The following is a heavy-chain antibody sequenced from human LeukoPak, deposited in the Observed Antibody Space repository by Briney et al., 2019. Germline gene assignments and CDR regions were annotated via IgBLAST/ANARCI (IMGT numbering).Heavy chain of an antibody. Sequence: GGSLRLSCAASGFTFSSYSMNWVRQAPGKGLEWVSFISSGSSYIYYVDSVKGRFTIPRDNAKKSLSLQMNSLRAEDTAVYYCARGDSSGWPPHAFDIWGQGTMVIVSS. CDR1: GFTFSSYS. CDR3: ARGDSSGWPPHAFDI. D-gene: IGHD6-19*01. V-gene: IGHV3-21*01. CDR2: ISSGSSYI. J-gene: IGHJ3*02.